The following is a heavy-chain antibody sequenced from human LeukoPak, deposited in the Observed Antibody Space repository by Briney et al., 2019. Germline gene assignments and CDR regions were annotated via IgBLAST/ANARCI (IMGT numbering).Heavy chain of an antibody. D-gene: IGHD2-2*01. V-gene: IGHV3-20*04. CDR1: GFTFDDYG. Sequence: GGSLRLSCAASGFTFDDYGMSWVRQAPGKGLEWVSGINWNGGSTGYADSVKGRFTISRDNAKNSLYLQMNSLRAEDTAVYYCARVGVYCSSTSCYHAFDIWGQGTMVTVSS. J-gene: IGHJ3*02. CDR3: ARVGVYCSSTSCYHAFDI. CDR2: INWNGGST.